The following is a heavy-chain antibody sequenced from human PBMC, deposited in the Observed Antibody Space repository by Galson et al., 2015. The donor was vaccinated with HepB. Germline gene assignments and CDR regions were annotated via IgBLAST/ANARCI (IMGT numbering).Heavy chain of an antibody. Sequence: TLSLTCTVSGGSISSSSYYWGWIRQPPGKGLEWIGSIYYSGSTYYNPSLKSRVTISVDTSENQFSLKLSSVTAADTAVYYCARILYDSSGYPPSVGVDYWGQGTLVTVSS. V-gene: IGHV4-39*01. D-gene: IGHD3-22*01. CDR3: ARILYDSSGYPPSVGVDY. CDR1: GGSISSSSYY. CDR2: IYYSGST. J-gene: IGHJ4*02.